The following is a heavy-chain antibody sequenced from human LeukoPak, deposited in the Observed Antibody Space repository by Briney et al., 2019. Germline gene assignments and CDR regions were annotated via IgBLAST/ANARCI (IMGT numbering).Heavy chain of an antibody. CDR3: ARDSRRWLQISGAFDI. CDR2: IYYSGST. V-gene: IGHV4-61*08. CDR1: GGSISSGDYY. J-gene: IGHJ3*02. D-gene: IGHD5-24*01. Sequence: ASETLSLTCTVSGGSISSGDYYWSWIRQPPGKGLEWIGYIYYSGSTNYNPSLKSRVTISVDTSKNQFSLKLSSVTAADTAVYYCARDSRRWLQISGAFDIWGQGTMVTVSS.